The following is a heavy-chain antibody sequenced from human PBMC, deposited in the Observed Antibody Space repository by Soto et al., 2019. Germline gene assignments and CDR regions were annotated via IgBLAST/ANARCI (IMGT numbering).Heavy chain of an antibody. Sequence: GXSVKVSCKASGYTFTGYYMHWVRQAPGQGLEWMGWINPNSGGTNYAQKFQGRVTMTRDTSISTAYMELSRLRSDDTAVYYCAIPQPRYCTNGVCYGDYYYYYGMDVWGQGTAVTVS. V-gene: IGHV1-2*02. D-gene: IGHD2-8*01. CDR3: AIPQPRYCTNGVCYGDYYYYYGMDV. CDR2: INPNSGGT. CDR1: GYTFTGYY. J-gene: IGHJ6*02.